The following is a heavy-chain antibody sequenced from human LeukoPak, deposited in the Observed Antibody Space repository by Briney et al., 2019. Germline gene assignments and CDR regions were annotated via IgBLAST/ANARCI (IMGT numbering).Heavy chain of an antibody. CDR1: GFTFSSYS. CDR2: TSGSGGAT. V-gene: IGHV3-23*01. CDR3: TKTPGVGGAVASFDY. D-gene: IGHD3-3*01. J-gene: IGHJ4*02. Sequence: PGGSLRLSCAASGFTFSSYSMHWVRQAPGKGLEWVSATSGSGGATYYADSVKGRFTISRDNSKNTLNLQMHRLRADDTAVYYCTKTPGVGGAVASFDYWGQGTLVTVSS.